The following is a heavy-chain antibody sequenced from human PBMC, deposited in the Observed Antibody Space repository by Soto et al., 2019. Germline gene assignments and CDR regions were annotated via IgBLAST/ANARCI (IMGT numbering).Heavy chain of an antibody. D-gene: IGHD6-13*01. CDR1: GFTFSSYA. J-gene: IGHJ4*03. CDR3: AKGVGSSSPAAFDT. CDR2: IYNSGDNT. Sequence: GGSLRLSCAASGFTFSSYAMSWVRQAPGKGLEWVSSIYNSGDNTYYADSVRGRLTISRDNSKNTVYVQMNSLRAEDTAVYYCAKGVGSSSPAAFDTCGQGNMLTISS. V-gene: IGHV3-23*01.